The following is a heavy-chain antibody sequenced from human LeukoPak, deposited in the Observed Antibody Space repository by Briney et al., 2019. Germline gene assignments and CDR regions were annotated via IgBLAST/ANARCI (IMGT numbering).Heavy chain of an antibody. Sequence: SETLSLTCTVSGGSISSYYWSWIRQPAGKGLEWIGRIYTSGSTNYNPSLKSRVTMSVDTSKNQFSLKLSSVTAADTAVYYCAGDRPGFGDFWSGHNWFDPWGQGTLVTVSS. V-gene: IGHV4-4*07. CDR2: IYTSGST. CDR3: AGDRPGFGDFWSGHNWFDP. CDR1: GGSISSYY. D-gene: IGHD3-3*01. J-gene: IGHJ5*02.